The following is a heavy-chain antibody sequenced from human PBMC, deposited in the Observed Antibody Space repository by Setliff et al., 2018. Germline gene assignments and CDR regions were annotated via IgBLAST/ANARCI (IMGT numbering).Heavy chain of an antibody. CDR3: VSYYYDSSGSIDY. V-gene: IGHV4-61*09. CDR2: IYTSGST. CDR1: GGSISSGSYY. Sequence: SETLSLTCSVSGGSISSGSYYWSWIRQPAGKGLEWIGHIYTSGSTNYNPSLKSRVTISVDTSKNQFSLKLSSVTAADTAVYYCVSYYYDSSGSIDYWGQGTLVTVSS. D-gene: IGHD3-22*01. J-gene: IGHJ4*02.